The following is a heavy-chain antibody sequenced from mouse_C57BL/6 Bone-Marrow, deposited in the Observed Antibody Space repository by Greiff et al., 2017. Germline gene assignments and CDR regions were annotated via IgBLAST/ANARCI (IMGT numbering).Heavy chain of an antibody. Sequence: EVKLMESGEGLVKPGGSLKLSCAASGFTFSSYAMSWVRQTPEKRLEWVAYISSGGDYIYYADTVKGRFTISRDNARNTLYLQMRSLKSEDTAMYYCTREGKLGGAFDWGQGTTLTVSS. J-gene: IGHJ2*01. CDR3: TREGKLGGAFD. D-gene: IGHD4-1*01. CDR1: GFTFSSYA. V-gene: IGHV5-9-1*02. CDR2: ISSGGDYI.